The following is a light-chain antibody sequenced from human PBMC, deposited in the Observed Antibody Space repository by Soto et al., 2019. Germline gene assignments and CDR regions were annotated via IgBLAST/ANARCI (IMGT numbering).Light chain of an antibody. J-gene: IGKJ1*01. V-gene: IGKV3-15*01. CDR2: GAS. Sequence: EIVMQKSPATVSVSPGASDTLSGRASQSISSNLAWYQQKPGQAPRFLICGASTRATGIPARFSGSGSGTEFTLTISSLQSEDFAVYYCKQYNSWPRTVGQGTKVAIK. CDR3: KQYNSWPRT. CDR1: QSISSN.